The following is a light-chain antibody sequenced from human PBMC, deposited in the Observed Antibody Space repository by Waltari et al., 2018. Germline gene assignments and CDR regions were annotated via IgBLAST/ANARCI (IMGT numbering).Light chain of an antibody. Sequence: DIQMTQSPSSLSASVGDRVTLTCRASQAINNYLTWYQQKQGKAPQHLIYYVTTLETGVPPRFRGAIHCTHYTRTRSSRQPECLATYYWQPYNHCPFTFAPGTKLEIK. CDR3: QPYNHCPFT. V-gene: IGKV1-33*01. CDR2: YVT. J-gene: IGKJ3*01. CDR1: QAINNY.